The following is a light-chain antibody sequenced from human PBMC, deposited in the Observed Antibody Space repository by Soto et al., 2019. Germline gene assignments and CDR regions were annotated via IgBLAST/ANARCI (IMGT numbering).Light chain of an antibody. J-gene: IGKJ1*01. CDR1: QSISSN. CDR2: GAG. CDR3: LQDYSYPQT. V-gene: IGKV3-15*01. Sequence: EIVMTQSPATLSVSPGERATLSCRASQSISSNLAWHQQTPGQAPRLLIYGAGTRATGIPDRFGGSGSGTEFTLTISGLQSEDFATYYCLQDYSYPQTFGQGTKVDI.